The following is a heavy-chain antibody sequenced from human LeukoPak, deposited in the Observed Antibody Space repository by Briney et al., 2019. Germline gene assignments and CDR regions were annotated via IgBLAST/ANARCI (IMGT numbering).Heavy chain of an antibody. Sequence: GASVKVSCKASGYTFTSYGISWVRQAPGQGLEWMGWINPNSGGTNYAQKFQGRVTMTRDTSISTAYMDLSRLRSDDTAAYYCARGMGVLVPAATWFDPWGQGTLVTVSS. CDR1: GYTFTSYG. J-gene: IGHJ5*02. CDR3: ARGMGVLVPAATWFDP. D-gene: IGHD2-2*01. CDR2: INPNSGGT. V-gene: IGHV1-2*02.